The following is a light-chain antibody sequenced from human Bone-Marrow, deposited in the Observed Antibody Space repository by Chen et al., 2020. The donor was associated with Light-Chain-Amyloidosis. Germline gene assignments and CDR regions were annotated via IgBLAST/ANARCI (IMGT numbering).Light chain of an antibody. CDR3: CSFAGTSTPL. Sequence: QSALPQPAPVSGSPAQSIPTSSPGTSSDIGSYNLVSWYQQHPGKAPQLLIYEVTQRPPGVSGRFSGSKSGNPASLTISGLRTDDEAYYFCCSFAGTSTPLFGGGSKLTV. V-gene: IGLV2-23*02. CDR1: SSDIGSYNL. CDR2: EVT. J-gene: IGLJ2*01.